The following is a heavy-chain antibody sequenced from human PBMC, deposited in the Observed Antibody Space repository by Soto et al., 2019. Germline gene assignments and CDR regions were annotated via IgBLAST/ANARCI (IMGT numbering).Heavy chain of an antibody. D-gene: IGHD2-2*01. CDR2: ISAYNGNT. J-gene: IGHJ6*02. CDR1: GYTFTSYG. Sequence: ASVKVSCKASGYTFTSYGISWVRQAPGQGLEWMGWISAYNGNTNYAQKLQGRVTMTTDTSTSTAYMELRSLRSDDTAVYYCARVIVVVPAAISFYYYGMDVWGQGTTVTVSS. CDR3: ARVIVVVPAAISFYYYGMDV. V-gene: IGHV1-18*01.